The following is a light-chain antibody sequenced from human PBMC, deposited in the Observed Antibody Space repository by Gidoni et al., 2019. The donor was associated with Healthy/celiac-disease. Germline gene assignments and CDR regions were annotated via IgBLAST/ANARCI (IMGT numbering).Light chain of an antibody. CDR1: QSVSSY. Sequence: EIVLTQSPATLSLSPGERAPLSCRASQSVSSYLAWYQQKPGQAPRLLIYDASNRATGIPARFSGSGSGTDVTLTISSLEHEDVAVYYGQQRSNWHLTFXGXTKVEIK. CDR2: DAS. V-gene: IGKV3-11*01. J-gene: IGKJ4*01. CDR3: QQRSNWHLT.